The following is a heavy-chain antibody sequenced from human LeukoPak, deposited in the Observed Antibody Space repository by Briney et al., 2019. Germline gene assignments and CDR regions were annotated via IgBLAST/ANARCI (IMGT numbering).Heavy chain of an antibody. Sequence: SETLSLACTVSGGSISSYYWSWIRQPPGKGLEWIGYIYYSGSTNYNPSLKSRVTISVDTSKNQFSLKLSSVTAADTAVYYCARSLGRITGTSFDYWGQGTLVTVSS. D-gene: IGHD1-20*01. CDR3: ARSLGRITGTSFDY. CDR2: IYYSGST. J-gene: IGHJ4*02. CDR1: GGSISSYY. V-gene: IGHV4-59*01.